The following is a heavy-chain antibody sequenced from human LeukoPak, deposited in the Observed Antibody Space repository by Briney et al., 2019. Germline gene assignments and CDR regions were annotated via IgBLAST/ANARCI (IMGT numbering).Heavy chain of an antibody. CDR3: ARGVEYSSSSGLGY. CDR2: IYYSGST. D-gene: IGHD6-6*01. V-gene: IGHV4-59*01. Sequence: SETLSLTCTVSGGSISSYYWSWIRQPPGKGLEWIGYIYYSGSTNYNPSLKSRVTISVDTSKNQFSLKLSSVTAADSALYYCARGVEYSSSSGLGYWGQRTLVTVSS. J-gene: IGHJ4*02. CDR1: GGSISSYY.